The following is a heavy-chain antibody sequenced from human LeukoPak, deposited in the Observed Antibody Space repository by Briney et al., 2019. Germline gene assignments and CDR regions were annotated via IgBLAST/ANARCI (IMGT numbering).Heavy chain of an antibody. CDR1: GFTVSSNY. J-gene: IGHJ4*02. CDR2: IYSGGST. D-gene: IGHD6-6*01. Sequence: GGSLRPSCAASGFTVSSNYMSWVRQAPGKGLEWVSVIYSGGSTYYADSVKGRFTISRDNSKNTLYLQMNSLRAEDTAVYYCARDGYSSSSSPVNWGQGTLVTVSS. CDR3: ARDGYSSSSSPVN. V-gene: IGHV3-66*02.